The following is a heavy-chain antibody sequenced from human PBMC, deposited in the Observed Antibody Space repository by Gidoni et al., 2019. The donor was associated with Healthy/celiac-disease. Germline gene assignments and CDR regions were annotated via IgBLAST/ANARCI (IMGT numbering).Heavy chain of an antibody. V-gene: IGHV4-39*07. Sequence: QLQLQESGPGLVKPSETLSLTCPVSGGSISSSSYYWGWIRPPPGKGLEWIGSIYYSGSTYYNPSLKSRVTISVDTSKNQFSLKLSSVTAADTAVYYCASIRIASSYSSGWYYGNYYYGIDVWGQGTTVTVSS. D-gene: IGHD6-19*01. CDR3: ASIRIASSYSSGWYYGNYYYGIDV. J-gene: IGHJ6*02. CDR2: IYYSGST. CDR1: GGSISSSSYY.